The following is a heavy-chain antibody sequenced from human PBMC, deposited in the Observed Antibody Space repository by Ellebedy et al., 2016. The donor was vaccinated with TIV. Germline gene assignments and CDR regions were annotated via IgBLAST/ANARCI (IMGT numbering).Heavy chain of an antibody. CDR3: ARDLLVLYSNYAYYYYGMDV. CDR2: ISAYNGNT. Sequence: AASVKVSCKASGYTFTSYGISWVRQAPGQGLEWMGWISAYNGNTNYAQKLQGRVTMTTDTSTSTAYMELRTLRSDDTAVYYCARDLLVLYSNYAYYYYGMDVWGQGTTVTVSS. D-gene: IGHD4-11*01. V-gene: IGHV1-18*04. J-gene: IGHJ6*02. CDR1: GYTFTSYG.